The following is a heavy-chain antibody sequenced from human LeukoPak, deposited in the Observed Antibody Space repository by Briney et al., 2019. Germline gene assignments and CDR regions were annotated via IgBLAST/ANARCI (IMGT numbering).Heavy chain of an antibody. CDR3: GPPSGWFDP. D-gene: IGHD4-17*01. V-gene: IGHV1-8*01. Sequence: ASVKVSCKASGYTFTSYDINWVRQATGQGLEWMGWMNPNSGNTGYAQKFQGRVTMTRSTSIRSEDTAVYYCFLPRPVTTGVGPPSGWFDPWGQGTLVTVSS. CDR1: GYTFTSYD. CDR2: MNPNSGNT. J-gene: IGHJ5*02.